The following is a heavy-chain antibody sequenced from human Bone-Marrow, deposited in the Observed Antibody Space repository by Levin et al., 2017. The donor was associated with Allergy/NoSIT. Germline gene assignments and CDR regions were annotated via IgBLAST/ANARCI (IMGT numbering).Heavy chain of an antibody. CDR2: IWNDGYNK. Sequence: SCGMSGFSLTTYGMHWLRQAPGKGLEWVAVIWNDGYNKYYADSVKGRFTISRDTSKNTLYLQMNSLRTDDTAVYYCARPLHDYGELDFWGQGTLVTVSS. D-gene: IGHD4-17*01. CDR3: ARPLHDYGELDF. V-gene: IGHV3-33*01. J-gene: IGHJ4*02. CDR1: GFSLTTYG.